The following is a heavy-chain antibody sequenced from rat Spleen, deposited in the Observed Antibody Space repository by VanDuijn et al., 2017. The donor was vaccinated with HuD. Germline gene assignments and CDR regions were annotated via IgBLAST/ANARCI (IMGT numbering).Heavy chain of an antibody. J-gene: IGHJ2*01. V-gene: IGHV5-17*01. CDR3: ARPTTGIPFNY. Sequence: EVQLVESGGGLVQPGKSLKLSCAASGFTFSAYNMAWVRQAPKKGLEWVAAIVDDGSNTFYRDSVKGRFTISRDNAKSTLYLQVDSPRSEDTAIYYCARPTTGIPFNYWGQGVMVTVSS. CDR1: GFTFSAYN. CDR2: IVDDGSNT. D-gene: IGHD1-9*01.